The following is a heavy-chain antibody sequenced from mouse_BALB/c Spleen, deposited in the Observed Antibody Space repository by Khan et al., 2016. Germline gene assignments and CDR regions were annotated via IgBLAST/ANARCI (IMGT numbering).Heavy chain of an antibody. D-gene: IGHD2-2*01. CDR2: INTETGEP. Sequence: QIQLVQSGPELKKPGETVKISCKASGYTFTDYSMHWVKQAPGKGLKWMGWINTETGEPTYADDFKGRFAFSLETSASTAYLQINNLKNEDTATYFCARRNGNDGFAYWGQGTLVTVSA. J-gene: IGHJ3*01. CDR3: ARRNGNDGFAY. CDR1: GYTFTDYS. V-gene: IGHV9-2-1*01.